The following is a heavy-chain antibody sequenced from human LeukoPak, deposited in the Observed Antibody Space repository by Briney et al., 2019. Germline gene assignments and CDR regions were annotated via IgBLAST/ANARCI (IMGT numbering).Heavy chain of an antibody. CDR3: ARDRGWFDAFDI. J-gene: IGHJ3*02. V-gene: IGHV3-53*01. D-gene: IGHD2-15*01. CDR2: IYSGGST. Sequence: GGSLRLSCAASGFTVSSNYVSWVRQAPGKGLEWVSVIYSGGSTYYADSVKGRFTISRDNSKNTLYLQMNSLRAEDTAVYYCARDRGWFDAFDIWGQGTMVTVSS. CDR1: GFTVSSNY.